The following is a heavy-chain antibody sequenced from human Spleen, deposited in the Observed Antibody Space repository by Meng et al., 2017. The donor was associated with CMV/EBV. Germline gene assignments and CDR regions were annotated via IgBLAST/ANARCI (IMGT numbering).Heavy chain of an antibody. V-gene: IGHV3-7*01. CDR1: GFTFNIHW. D-gene: IGHD3-3*01. Sequence: GGSLRLSCVASGFTFNIHWMSWVRQAPGKGLEWVANIKQDGNEKYCVDSVKGRFTISRDNAKNSLYLQMNSLRAEDTATYYCAREGPRYQLLYEDYWGQGSLVTVSS. CDR3: AREGPRYQLLYEDY. CDR2: IKQDGNEK. J-gene: IGHJ4*02.